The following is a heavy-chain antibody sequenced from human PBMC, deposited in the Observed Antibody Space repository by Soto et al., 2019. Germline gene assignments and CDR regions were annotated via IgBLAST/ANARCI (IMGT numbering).Heavy chain of an antibody. CDR1: GFSLSADGVG. Sequence: QITLKESGPTLVKPTQTLTLTCTFSGFSLSADGVGVGWIRQPPGKALEWLALIYWDDDQRYSPSLQTRLTITNDTSKHQALLTMTNMDPVDTATYYCAHAYGGTSWPHDAFDFWGQGTVVTVSS. V-gene: IGHV2-5*02. CDR3: AHAYGGTSWPHDAFDF. J-gene: IGHJ3*01. CDR2: IYWDDDQ. D-gene: IGHD2-2*01.